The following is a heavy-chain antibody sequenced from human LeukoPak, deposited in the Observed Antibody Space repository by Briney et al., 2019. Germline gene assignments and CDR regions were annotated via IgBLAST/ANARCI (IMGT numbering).Heavy chain of an antibody. CDR1: GFSINHYY. Sequence: GGSLRLSCAASGFSINHYYMTWIRQAPGKGLDWVSVIYTGGSTNYGDSVKGRFTISRDNSKNTLYLQMNSLRADDTAIYYCARGQSYCGADCYSDWGQGTLVTVSS. J-gene: IGHJ4*02. CDR3: ARGQSYCGADCYSD. V-gene: IGHV3-66*01. D-gene: IGHD2-21*02. CDR2: IYTGGST.